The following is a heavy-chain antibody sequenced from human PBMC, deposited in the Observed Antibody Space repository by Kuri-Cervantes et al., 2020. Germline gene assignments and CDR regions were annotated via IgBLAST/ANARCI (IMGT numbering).Heavy chain of an antibody. CDR1: GGSFSGYY. Sequence: SETLSLTCAVYGGSFSGYYWSWIRQPPGKRLEWIGEINHSGSTNYNPSLKSRVTISVDTSKNQLSLKLSSVTAADTAVYYCAREGTTDTAMVRSWVDYWGQGTLVTVSS. CDR2: INHSGST. D-gene: IGHD5-18*01. V-gene: IGHV4-34*01. CDR3: AREGTTDTAMVRSWVDY. J-gene: IGHJ4*02.